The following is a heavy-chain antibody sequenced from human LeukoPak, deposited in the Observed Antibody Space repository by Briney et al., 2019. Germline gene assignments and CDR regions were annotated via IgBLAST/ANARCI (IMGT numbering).Heavy chain of an antibody. CDR1: GCTFSSYA. V-gene: IGHV1-69*04. Sequence: SVKVSCMASGCTFSSYAISWVRQAPGQGLEWMGRIIPILGIANYAQKFQGRVTITADKSTSTAYMELSSLRSEDTAVYYCAREVSYDFWSGYFDYWGQGTLVTVSS. CDR2: IIPILGIA. CDR3: AREVSYDFWSGYFDY. D-gene: IGHD3-3*01. J-gene: IGHJ4*02.